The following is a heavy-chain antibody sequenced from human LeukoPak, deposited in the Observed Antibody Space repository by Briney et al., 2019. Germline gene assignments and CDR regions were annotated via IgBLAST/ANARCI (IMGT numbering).Heavy chain of an antibody. CDR3: ARESPWNYAGYFDY. CDR2: ISYDGSNK. Sequence: GGSLRLSCAASGFTFSSYAMHWVRQAPGKGLEWVAVISYDGSNKYYADSVKGRFTISRDNSKNTLYLQMNSLRAEDTAVYYCARESPWNYAGYFDYWGQGTLVTVSS. D-gene: IGHD1-7*01. V-gene: IGHV3-30*04. CDR1: GFTFSSYA. J-gene: IGHJ4*02.